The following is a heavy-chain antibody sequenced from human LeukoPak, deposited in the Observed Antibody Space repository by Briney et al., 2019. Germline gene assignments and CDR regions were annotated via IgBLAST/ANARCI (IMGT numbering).Heavy chain of an antibody. Sequence: GESLKISCKGSGYSFTSYWIGWVRQMPGKGLEWMGNIYTGDSDTRYSPSFQGQVTISADKSISTAYLQWSSLKASDTAMYYCARQSTVGYCSGGSCYPYYYYYMDVWGKGTTVTVSS. D-gene: IGHD2-15*01. CDR2: IYTGDSDT. V-gene: IGHV5-51*01. CDR1: GYSFTSYW. CDR3: ARQSTVGYCSGGSCYPYYYYYMDV. J-gene: IGHJ6*03.